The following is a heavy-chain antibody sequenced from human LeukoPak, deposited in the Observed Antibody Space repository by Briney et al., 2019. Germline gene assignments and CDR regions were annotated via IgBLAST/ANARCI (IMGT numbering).Heavy chain of an antibody. CDR1: GGSISSYY. Sequence: PSETLSLTCTVSGGSISSYYWSWIRQPPGKGLEWIGYIYYSGSTNYNPSLKSRVTISVDTSKNQFSLKLSSVTAADTAVYYCARRGYYSSYDYWGQGTLVTVSS. D-gene: IGHD1-26*01. CDR3: ARRGYYSSYDY. J-gene: IGHJ4*02. V-gene: IGHV4-59*12. CDR2: IYYSGST.